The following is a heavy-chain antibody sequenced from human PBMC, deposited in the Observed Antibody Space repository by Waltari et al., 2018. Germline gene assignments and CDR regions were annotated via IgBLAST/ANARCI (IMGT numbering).Heavy chain of an antibody. Sequence: QVQLQESGPGLVKPSGTLSLTCGVSGASISTKNWWSWIRQPPGRGLEWIGEIIHSGNTHYNPSLKSRVTISVDKSKNQFSLQLTSVTAADTAVYYCARTDSGGHGAFDLWGQGTMVTVSS. CDR3: ARTDSGGHGAFDL. V-gene: IGHV4-4*02. CDR2: IIHSGNT. D-gene: IGHD4-17*01. J-gene: IGHJ3*01. CDR1: GASISTKNW.